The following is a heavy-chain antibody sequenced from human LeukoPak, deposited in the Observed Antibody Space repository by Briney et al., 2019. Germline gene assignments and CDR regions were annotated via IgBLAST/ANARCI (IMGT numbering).Heavy chain of an antibody. CDR1: GGSISSSSYY. Sequence: SETLSLTCTDSGGSISSSSYYWGWIRQPPGKGLEWIGSIYYSGSTYYNPSLKSRVTISVDTSKNQFSLKLSSVTAADTAVYYCAREIGDSTLYNWFDPWGQGTLVTVSS. CDR3: AREIGDSTLYNWFDP. V-gene: IGHV4-39*07. CDR2: IYYSGST. D-gene: IGHD2-2*01. J-gene: IGHJ5*02.